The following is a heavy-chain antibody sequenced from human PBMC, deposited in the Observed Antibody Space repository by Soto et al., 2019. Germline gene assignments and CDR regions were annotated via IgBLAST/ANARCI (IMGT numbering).Heavy chain of an antibody. CDR1: GYTLTGYY. CDR3: ARAGGYSSSWTFTYYFDY. V-gene: IGHV1-2*02. J-gene: IGHJ4*02. CDR2: INPNSGGT. Sequence: GASVKVSCKASGYTLTGYYMHWVRQAPGQGLKWMGWINPNSGGTNYAQKVQGRVTMTRDTSLSTAYMELSRLRSDDTAVYYCARAGGYSSSWTFTYYFDYWGQGTLVTVSS. D-gene: IGHD6-13*01.